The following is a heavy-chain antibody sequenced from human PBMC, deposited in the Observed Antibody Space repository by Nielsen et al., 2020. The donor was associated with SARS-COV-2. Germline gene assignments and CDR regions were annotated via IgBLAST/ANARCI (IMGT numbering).Heavy chain of an antibody. CDR1: GFTFSSYA. CDR2: ISWNSGSI. CDR3: AKSRSSWSGPGMDV. J-gene: IGHJ6*02. V-gene: IGHV3-9*01. Sequence: SLKISCAASGFTFSSYAMHWVRQAPGKGLEWVSGISWNSGSIGYADSVKGRFTISRDNAKNSLYLQMNSLRAEDTALYYCAKSRSSWSGPGMDVWGQGTTVTVSS. D-gene: IGHD3-3*01.